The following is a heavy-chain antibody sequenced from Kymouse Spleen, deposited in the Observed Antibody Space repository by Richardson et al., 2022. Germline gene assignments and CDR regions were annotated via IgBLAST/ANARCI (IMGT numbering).Heavy chain of an antibody. CDR3: TTDSYGPYYYYGMDV. CDR2: IKSKTDGGTT. D-gene: IGHD5-18,IGHD5-18*01. J-gene: IGHJ6*02. V-gene: IGHV3-15*01. CDR1: GFTFSNAW. Sequence: EVQLVESGGGLVKPGGSLRLSCAASGFTFSNAWMSWVRQAPGKGLEWVGRIKSKTDGGTTDYAAPVKGRFTISRDDSKNTLYLQMNSLKTEDTAVYYCTTDSYGPYYYYGMDVWGQGTTVTVSS.